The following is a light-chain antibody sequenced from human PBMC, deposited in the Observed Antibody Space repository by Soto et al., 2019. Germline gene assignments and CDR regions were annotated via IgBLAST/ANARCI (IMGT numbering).Light chain of an antibody. CDR3: VSYTSSISYV. V-gene: IGLV2-14*01. Sequence: QSAPTQPASVSGSPGQSITISCTGTSSDVGAYNYVSWYQQHPGKVPKLMIYDVTNRPSGVSNRFSGSKSDNTASLTISGLQAEDEADYYCVSYTSSISYVFGTGTKLTVL. CDR1: SSDVGAYNY. J-gene: IGLJ1*01. CDR2: DVT.